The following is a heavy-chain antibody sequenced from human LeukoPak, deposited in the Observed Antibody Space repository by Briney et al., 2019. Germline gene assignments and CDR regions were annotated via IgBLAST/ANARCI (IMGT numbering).Heavy chain of an antibody. Sequence: ASVKVSCKASGYTFTSYDINWVRQATGQGLEWMGWMNPNSGNTGYAQKFQGRVTTTRNTSISTAYMELSSLRSEDTAVYYCARFRLNWDYYYYGMDVWGQGTTVTVSS. J-gene: IGHJ6*02. V-gene: IGHV1-8*01. D-gene: IGHD3/OR15-3a*01. CDR3: ARFRLNWDYYYYGMDV. CDR1: GYTFTSYD. CDR2: MNPNSGNT.